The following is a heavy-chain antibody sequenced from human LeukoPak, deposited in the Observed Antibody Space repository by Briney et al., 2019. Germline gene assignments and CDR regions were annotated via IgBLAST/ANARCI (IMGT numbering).Heavy chain of an antibody. CDR1: GFTFSSYS. J-gene: IGHJ4*02. D-gene: IGHD3-16*02. V-gene: IGHV3-48*04. CDR2: ISSSSSTI. CDR3: ARGDYDYVWGSYRDDAFDC. Sequence: GGSLRLSCAASGFTFSSYSMNWVRQAPGKGLEWVSYISSSSSTIYYADSVKGRFTISRDNAKNSLYLQMNSLRAEDTAVYYCARGDYDYVWGSYRDDAFDCWGQGTLVTVSS.